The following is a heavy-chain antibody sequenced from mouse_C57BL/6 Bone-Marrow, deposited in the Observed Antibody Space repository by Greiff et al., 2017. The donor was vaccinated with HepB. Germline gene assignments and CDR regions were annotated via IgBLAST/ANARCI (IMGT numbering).Heavy chain of an antibody. D-gene: IGHD2-5*01. V-gene: IGHV1-22*01. Sequence: EVKLMESGPELVKPGASVKMSCKASGYTFTDYNMHWVKQSHGKSLEWIGYINPNNGGTSYNQKFKGKATLTVNKSSSTAYMELRSLTSEDSAVYYCARTYYSNYVEAMDYWGQGTSVTVSS. CDR2: INPNNGGT. CDR3: ARTYYSNYVEAMDY. J-gene: IGHJ4*01. CDR1: GYTFTDYN.